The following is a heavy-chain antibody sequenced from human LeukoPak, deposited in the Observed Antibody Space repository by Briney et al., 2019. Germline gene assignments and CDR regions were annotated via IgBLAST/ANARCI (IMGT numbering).Heavy chain of an antibody. V-gene: IGHV3-33*01. CDR2: IWFDGRNK. CDR3: AREWGPIAVSGGPGY. J-gene: IGHJ4*02. Sequence: GRSLRLSCAASGFTFSNYGMHWVRQAPGKGLEWVALIWFDGRNKFHADSVKGRFTISRDNSKTTLFLQMNSMRAEDTAVYYCAREWGPIAVSGGPGYWGQGALVTVSS. CDR1: GFTFSNYG. D-gene: IGHD6-19*01.